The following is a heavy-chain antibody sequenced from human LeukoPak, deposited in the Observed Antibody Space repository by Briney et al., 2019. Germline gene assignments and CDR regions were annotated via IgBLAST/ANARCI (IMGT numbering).Heavy chain of an antibody. CDR2: INHSGSP. J-gene: IGHJ4*02. CDR1: GGSFSDYY. D-gene: IGHD5-18*01. Sequence: SETLSLTCAVYGGSFSDYYWSWIRQPPGKGLEWIGEINHSGSPNYNPSLRSRVTISVDTSKSQFSLKLSSVTAADTAVYYCARGRSYSYGAFDYWGQGTLVTVSS. V-gene: IGHV4-34*01. CDR3: ARGRSYSYGAFDY.